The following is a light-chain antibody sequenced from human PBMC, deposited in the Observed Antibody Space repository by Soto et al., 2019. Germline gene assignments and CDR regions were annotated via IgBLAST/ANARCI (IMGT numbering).Light chain of an antibody. V-gene: IGKV3-15*01. J-gene: IGKJ1*01. CDR1: QSVDIS. CDR2: GAS. CDR3: LQHNTYPRT. Sequence: EIVLTQSPATPSVSPGERVILSCTASQSVDISLAWYQQKPGQAPRLLIYGASSLQSGVPSRFSGSGSGTEFTLTISSLQSEDFATYYCLQHNTYPRTFGQGTKVDIK.